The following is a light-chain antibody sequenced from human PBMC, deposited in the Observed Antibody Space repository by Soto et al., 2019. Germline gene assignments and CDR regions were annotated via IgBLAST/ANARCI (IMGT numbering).Light chain of an antibody. CDR3: QQYYNLPIT. J-gene: IGKJ5*01. V-gene: IGKV1-33*01. CDR2: DAS. Sequence: DIQKTQSPSSLSASVGDRVTITCQASQDISNHLNWYQQKPGKAPKLLIYDASNLETGVPSRFSGSGSGTDFTVTISSLQPEDFATYSCQQYYNLPITFGQGTRLETK. CDR1: QDISNH.